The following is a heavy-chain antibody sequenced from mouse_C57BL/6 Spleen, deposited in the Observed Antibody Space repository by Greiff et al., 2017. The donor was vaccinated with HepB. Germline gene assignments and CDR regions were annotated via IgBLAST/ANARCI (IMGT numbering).Heavy chain of an antibody. Sequence: EVKLMESEGGLVQPGSSMKLSCTASGFTFSDYYMAWVRQVPEKGLEWVANINYDGSSTYYLDSLKSRFIISRDNAKNILYLQMSSLKSEDTATYYCARDGDYEGFAYWGQGTLVTVSA. CDR3: ARDGDYEGFAY. V-gene: IGHV5-16*01. CDR1: GFTFSDYY. D-gene: IGHD2-3*01. J-gene: IGHJ3*01. CDR2: INYDGSST.